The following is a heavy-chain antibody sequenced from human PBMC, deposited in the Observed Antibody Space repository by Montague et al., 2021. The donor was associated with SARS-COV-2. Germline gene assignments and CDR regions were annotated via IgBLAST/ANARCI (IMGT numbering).Heavy chain of an antibody. V-gene: IGHV4-34*01. CDR2: ITHSGST. CDR3: ARVADYDFWSGFMRYKWFGP. Sequence: SETLSLTCAVYTDSSSGYYWSWIRQSPGRGLEWIGEITHSGSTNHNPSLQSRVTISVDKSKKQFSLKLRSLTAADTAVYYCARVADYDFWSGFMRYKWFGPWGQGTPVIVSS. D-gene: IGHD3-3*01. J-gene: IGHJ5*02. CDR1: TDSSSGYY.